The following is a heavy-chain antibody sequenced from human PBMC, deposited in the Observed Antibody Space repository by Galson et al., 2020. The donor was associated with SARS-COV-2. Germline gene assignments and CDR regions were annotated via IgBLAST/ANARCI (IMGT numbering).Heavy chain of an antibody. V-gene: IGHV4-59*01. J-gene: IGHJ6*02. CDR3: ARGAGLWLHDLGRMDV. D-gene: IGHD5-18*01. Sequence: SETLSLTCTVSGGSISSYYWSWIRQPPGKGLEWIGYIYYSGSTNYNPSLKSRVTISVDTSKNQFSLKLSSVTAADTAVYYCARGAGLWLHDLGRMDVWGQGTTVTVSS. CDR2: IYYSGST. CDR1: GGSISSYY.